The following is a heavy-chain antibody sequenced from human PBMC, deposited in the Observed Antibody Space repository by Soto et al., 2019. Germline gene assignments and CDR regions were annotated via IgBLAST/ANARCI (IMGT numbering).Heavy chain of an antibody. D-gene: IGHD1-26*01. CDR2: IIPIFGTA. V-gene: IGHV1-69*13. CDR3: ARAYDSGSYYYYGMDV. J-gene: IGHJ6*02. CDR1: GGTFSSYA. Sequence: ASVKVSCKASGGTFSSYAISWVRQAPGQGLEWMGGIIPIFGTANYAQKFQGRVTITADGSTSTAYMELSSLRSEDTAVYYCARAYDSGSYYYYGMDVWGQGTTVTVSS.